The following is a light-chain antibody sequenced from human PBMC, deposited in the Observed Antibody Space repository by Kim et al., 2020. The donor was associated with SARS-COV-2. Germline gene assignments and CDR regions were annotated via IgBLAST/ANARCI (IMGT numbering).Light chain of an antibody. CDR3: SSYTTSTSVV. J-gene: IGLJ2*01. CDR1: NIDIGHYNY. V-gene: IGLV2-14*03. CDR2: DVT. Sequence: GQSITISCTGTNIDIGHYNYVSWYQQHPGKAPKLMIFDVTKRPSGVSNRFSGSKSGNTASLTISGLQADDEADYHCSSYTTSTSVVFGGGTQLTVL.